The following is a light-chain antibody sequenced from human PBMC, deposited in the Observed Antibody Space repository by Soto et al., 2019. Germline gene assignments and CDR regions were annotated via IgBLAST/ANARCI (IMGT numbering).Light chain of an antibody. CDR3: QQYGSSPPWFT. Sequence: EIVLTQSPGTLSLSPGERATLSCRASQSVSSSYLAWYHQKPCQAPRLLIYGASSRSTGIPDRFSGSGSGTDFTLTISRLEPEDFAVYYCQQYGSSPPWFTFGPGTKVDIK. V-gene: IGKV3-20*01. CDR2: GAS. J-gene: IGKJ3*01. CDR1: QSVSSSY.